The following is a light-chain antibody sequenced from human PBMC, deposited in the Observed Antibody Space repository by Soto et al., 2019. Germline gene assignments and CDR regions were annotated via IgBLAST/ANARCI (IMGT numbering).Light chain of an antibody. Sequence: EIVLTQCPGTLSLSPGERATLSCGASQSVSSRYLAWYQQKPGQAPRLLIYGASSRATGIPDRFSGSGSGTDFTLTISRLETEDFAVYYCQQYGSSHTWTFGHGTKVDIK. CDR3: QQYGSSHTWT. CDR2: GAS. V-gene: IGKV3-20*01. CDR1: QSVSSRY. J-gene: IGKJ1*01.